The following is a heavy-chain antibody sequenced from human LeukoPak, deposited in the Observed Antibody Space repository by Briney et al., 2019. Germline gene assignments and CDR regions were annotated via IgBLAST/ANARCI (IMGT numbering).Heavy chain of an antibody. CDR3: ARDSARHLDY. CDR1: GFTFSGYT. V-gene: IGHV3-21*01. D-gene: IGHD1-26*01. CDR2: ITSSSTYI. J-gene: IGHJ4*02. Sequence: GGSLRLSCVASGFTFSGYTMNWVRQAPGKGLEWVSSITSSSTYIYYADSVRGRFTISRDNAKNSLYLQMNSLRAEDTAVYYCARDSARHLDYWGQGTLVTVSS.